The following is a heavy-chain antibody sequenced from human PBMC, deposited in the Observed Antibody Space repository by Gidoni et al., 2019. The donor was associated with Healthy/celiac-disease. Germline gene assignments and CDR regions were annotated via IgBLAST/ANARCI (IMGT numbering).Heavy chain of an antibody. V-gene: IGHV1-2*04. CDR3: ARDRGGFMVRGGGMDV. D-gene: IGHD3-10*01. J-gene: IGHJ6*02. CDR2: IHPNRYSI. CDR1: GYTFTGYY. Sequence: QVQLVQSGAEVKKPGASVKVPCKASGYTFTGYYMHWVRQAPGQGREWMGWIHPNRYSINGAQQFQGWVTMTMDNSIRTAYMGVNRLGTAGTAGYYCARDRGGFMVRGGGMDVWGQGTTVTVSS.